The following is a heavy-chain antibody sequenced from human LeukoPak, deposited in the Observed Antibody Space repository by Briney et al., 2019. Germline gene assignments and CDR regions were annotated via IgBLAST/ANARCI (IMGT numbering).Heavy chain of an antibody. CDR2: ISSIGGST. J-gene: IGHJ4*02. V-gene: IGHV3-64*01. Sequence: PGGSLRLSCAASGFTFSSYAINWVRQAPGKGLDYVSAISSIGGSTYYANSVKGRFTISRDNSKNTLYLQMNSLRVEDTAVYYCARANGYYDSWGQGTLVTVSS. CDR1: GFTFSSYA. CDR3: ARANGYYDS. D-gene: IGHD2-8*01.